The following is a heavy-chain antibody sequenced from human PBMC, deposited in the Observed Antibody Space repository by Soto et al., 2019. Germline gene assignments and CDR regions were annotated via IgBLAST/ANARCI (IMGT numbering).Heavy chain of an antibody. CDR3: ARARSVLRYFDLLLYPIADVNWFDP. Sequence: ASVKVSCKASGYTFTSYYMHWVRQAPGQGLEWMGIINPSGGSTSYAQKFQGRVTMTRDTSTSTVYMELSSLRSEDTAVYYCARARSVLRYFDLLLYPIADVNWFDPWGQGTLVTVSS. D-gene: IGHD3-9*01. J-gene: IGHJ5*02. CDR2: INPSGGST. V-gene: IGHV1-46*01. CDR1: GYTFTSYY.